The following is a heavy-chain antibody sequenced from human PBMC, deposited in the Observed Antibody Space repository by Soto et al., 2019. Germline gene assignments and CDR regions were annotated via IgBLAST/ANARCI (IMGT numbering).Heavy chain of an antibody. CDR1: GFTFSSYA. CDR3: ARPLWRDDYNWGYFDL. J-gene: IGHJ2*01. D-gene: IGHD4-4*01. V-gene: IGHV3-30-3*01. CDR2: ISYDGSNK. Sequence: ESGGGVVQPGRSLRLSCAASGFTFSSYAMHWVRQAPAKGLEWVAVISYDGSNKYYTDSVKGRFTISRDNSKNTLYLQMNSLRAEDTAVYYCARPLWRDDYNWGYFDLWGRGTLVTVSS.